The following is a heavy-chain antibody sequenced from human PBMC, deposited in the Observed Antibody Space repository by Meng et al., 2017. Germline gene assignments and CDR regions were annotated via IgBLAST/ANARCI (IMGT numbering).Heavy chain of an antibody. J-gene: IGHJ4*02. CDR3: AREGYCSLGTCYRGEIDY. D-gene: IGHD2-15*01. Sequence: ASVKVSCKASGYTFTSYGINWVRQATGQGLEWMGWMNPNSGNTGYAQKFQGRVTMTRNTSISTAYMELSSLRSEDTAVYYCAREGYCSLGTCYRGEIDYWGQGTLVTVSS. CDR2: MNPNSGNT. V-gene: IGHV1-8*02. CDR1: GYTFTSYG.